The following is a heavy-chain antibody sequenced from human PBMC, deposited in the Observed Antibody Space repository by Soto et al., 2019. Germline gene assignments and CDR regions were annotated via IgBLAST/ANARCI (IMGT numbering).Heavy chain of an antibody. CDR1: GYTFSDYW. Sequence: PGESLKISCHGSGYTFSDYWIAWVRQMPGRGLEWMGIIYPGDSDTRYSPSFQGQVTISADKSISTAHLQWSSLKASDTATYYCARLPYYYDSSGYPPDYWGQGTQVTVSS. V-gene: IGHV5-51*01. CDR3: ARLPYYYDSSGYPPDY. J-gene: IGHJ4*02. D-gene: IGHD3-22*01. CDR2: IYPGDSDT.